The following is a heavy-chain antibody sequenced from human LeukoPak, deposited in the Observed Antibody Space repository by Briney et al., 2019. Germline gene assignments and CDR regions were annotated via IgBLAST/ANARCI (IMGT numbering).Heavy chain of an antibody. CDR2: IHTSGST. V-gene: IGHV4-4*09. J-gene: IGHJ6*03. D-gene: IGHD5-18*01. Sequence: SETLSLTCAVSGVSISPYYWAWIRQPPGKGLEWIGYIHTSGSTNYNPSLKSRVTISVDTPKNQFSLKLRSVTAADTAVYYCARLTAPYYYYMDVWGKGTTVTVSS. CDR1: GVSISPYY. CDR3: ARLTAPYYYYMDV.